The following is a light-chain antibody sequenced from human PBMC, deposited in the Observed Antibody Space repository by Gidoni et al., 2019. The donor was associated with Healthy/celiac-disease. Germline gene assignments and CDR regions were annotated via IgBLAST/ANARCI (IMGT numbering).Light chain of an antibody. Sequence: SISSWLAWYQQIPGKAPKLLIYKASSLESGVPSRFSGSGSGTEFTLTISSLQPDDFATYYCQQYNSYPLTFGGGTKVEIK. J-gene: IGKJ4*01. CDR1: SISSW. CDR2: KAS. V-gene: IGKV1-5*03. CDR3: QQYNSYPLT.